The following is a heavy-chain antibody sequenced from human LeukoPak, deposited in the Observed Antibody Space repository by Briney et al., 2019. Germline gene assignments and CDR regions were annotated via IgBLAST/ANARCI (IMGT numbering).Heavy chain of an antibody. V-gene: IGHV3-30*03. Sequence: GGSLRLSCAASRFTFSNYGIHWVRQAPGKGLEWVAIISYDGSNKYYADSVKGRFTISRDNSKNTLYLQMNSLRAEDTAVYYCAREGTVRGQGTLVTVSS. D-gene: IGHD4-11*01. CDR1: RFTFSNYG. CDR3: AREGTV. J-gene: IGHJ4*02. CDR2: ISYDGSNK.